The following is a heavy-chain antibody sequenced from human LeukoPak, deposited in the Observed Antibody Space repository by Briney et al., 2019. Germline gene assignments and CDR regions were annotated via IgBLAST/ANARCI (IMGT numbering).Heavy chain of an antibody. Sequence: GGSLRLSCVASGFIFSRYWMTWVRQAPGKGLEWVANIDEDGVEKLYVDSVKGRFTISRDNARKLVYLQMNSLRAEDTALYYCARDQGAPGDYWGQGTLVTVSS. V-gene: IGHV3-7*03. CDR2: IDEDGVEK. J-gene: IGHJ4*02. CDR3: ARDQGAPGDY. CDR1: GFIFSRYW. D-gene: IGHD4/OR15-4a*01.